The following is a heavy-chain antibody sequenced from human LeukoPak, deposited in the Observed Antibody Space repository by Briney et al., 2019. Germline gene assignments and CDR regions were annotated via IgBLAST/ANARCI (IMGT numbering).Heavy chain of an antibody. V-gene: IGHV3-21*01. J-gene: IGHJ4*02. Sequence: GGSLRLSCAASGFTFSSYSMNWVRQAPGKGLEWVSSISSSSSYIYYADSVKGRFTISRDNAKNSLYLQMNSLRAEDTAVYYCARGMMVARTADYWGQGTLVTVSS. CDR1: GFTFSSYS. CDR3: ARGMMVARTADY. D-gene: IGHD5-12*01. CDR2: ISSSSSYI.